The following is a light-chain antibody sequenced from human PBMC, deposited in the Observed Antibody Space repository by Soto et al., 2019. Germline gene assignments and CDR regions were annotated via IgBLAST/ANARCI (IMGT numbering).Light chain of an antibody. CDR1: QSVSSN. Sequence: EIVMTQSPATLSVSPGERATLSCRASQSVSSNLAWYQQKPGQAPRLLIYDASTRATGVPARFSGSGSGTEFTLTISSLQSEDFAVYYCQQYNNWPPKFAFGPGDQGGYQ. J-gene: IGKJ3*01. CDR3: QQYNNWPPKFA. CDR2: DAS. V-gene: IGKV3-15*01.